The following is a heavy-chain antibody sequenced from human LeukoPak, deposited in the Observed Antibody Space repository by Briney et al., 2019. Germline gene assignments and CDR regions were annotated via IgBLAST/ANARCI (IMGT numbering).Heavy chain of an antibody. D-gene: IGHD1-26*01. J-gene: IGHJ5*02. CDR3: AKGVRSGTYYNCFDP. V-gene: IGHV3-43*02. CDR2: ISREGDNT. CDR1: GFTLDDYA. Sequence: GGSLRLSCVASGFTLDDYALHWVRQAPGKGLEWISLISREGDNTYYADSVKGRFTISRDNSKNSLYLQMSSLRAEDTALYYCAKGVRSGTYYNCFDPWGQGTLVTVSS.